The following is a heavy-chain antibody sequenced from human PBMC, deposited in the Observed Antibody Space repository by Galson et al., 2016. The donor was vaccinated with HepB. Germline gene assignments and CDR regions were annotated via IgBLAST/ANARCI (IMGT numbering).Heavy chain of an antibody. CDR3: ARGHSSSWYSY. V-gene: IGHV4-34*01. CDR1: GGSFSGYY. D-gene: IGHD6-13*01. J-gene: IGHJ4*02. CDR2: INHSGST. Sequence: ETLSLTCAVYGGSFSGYYWSWIRQPPGKGLEWIGEINHSGSTKYNPSLKSRVTISQDTSKKQFSLKLSSVTAADTAVYYCARGHSSSWYSYWDQGALVTVSS.